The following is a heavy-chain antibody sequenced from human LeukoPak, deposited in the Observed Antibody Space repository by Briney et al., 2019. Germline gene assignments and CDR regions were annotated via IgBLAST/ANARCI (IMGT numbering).Heavy chain of an antibody. V-gene: IGHV3-21*01. CDR1: GFSFSAYN. D-gene: IGHD3-22*01. J-gene: IGHJ4*02. Sequence: GGSLRLSCAASGFSFSAYNINWVRQAPGKGLEWVSCISPSGDHRYYADSVRGRFTISRDNAKNSVDLQMNSLRAEDTAVYYCARDAAYFDSSGYYPVPLDYWGQGTLVSVSS. CDR2: ISPSGDHR. CDR3: ARDAAYFDSSGYYPVPLDY.